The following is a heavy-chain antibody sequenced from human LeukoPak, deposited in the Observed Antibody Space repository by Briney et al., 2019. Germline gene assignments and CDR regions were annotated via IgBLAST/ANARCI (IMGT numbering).Heavy chain of an antibody. D-gene: IGHD6-13*01. V-gene: IGHV1-69*13. CDR3: ARDPTAAAGTVASP. Sequence: SVNVSCKASGYTFTSYGISWVRQAPGQGLERMGGIIPIFGTANYAQKFQGRVTITADESTSTAYMELSSLRSEDTAVYYCARDPTAAAGTVASPWGQGTLVTVSS. J-gene: IGHJ5*02. CDR1: GYTFTSYG. CDR2: IIPIFGTA.